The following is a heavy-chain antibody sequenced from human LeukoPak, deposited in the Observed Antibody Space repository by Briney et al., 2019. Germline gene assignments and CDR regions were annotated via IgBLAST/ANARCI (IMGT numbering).Heavy chain of an antibody. V-gene: IGHV4-34*01. D-gene: IGHD3-10*01. CDR3: ARLKVRGVIVLRHYYMDV. J-gene: IGHJ6*03. Sequence: SETLSLIRAVYGGSFSGYYWSWIRQPPGKGLEWIGEINHSGSTNYNPSLKSRVTISVDTSKNQFSLKLSSVTAADTAVYYCARLKVRGVIVLRHYYMDVWGKGTTVTISS. CDR2: INHSGST. CDR1: GGSFSGYY.